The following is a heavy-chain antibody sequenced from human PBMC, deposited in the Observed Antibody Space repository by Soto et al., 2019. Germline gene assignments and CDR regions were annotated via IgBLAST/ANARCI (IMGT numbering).Heavy chain of an antibody. D-gene: IGHD3-3*01. J-gene: IGHJ6*02. V-gene: IGHV3-48*03. CDR1: GSTFSTSE. Sequence: EVQLVESGGGLVQPGGSLRLSCAASGSTFSTSEMHWVRQAPGKGLEWLSFISGSGSVIYYADSVKGRFTISRDNAKNLMYLQMNRLKAEDTAVYFCASVNLRFSYGIDVWGQGTTVTVSS. CDR2: ISGSGSVI. CDR3: ASVNLRFSYGIDV.